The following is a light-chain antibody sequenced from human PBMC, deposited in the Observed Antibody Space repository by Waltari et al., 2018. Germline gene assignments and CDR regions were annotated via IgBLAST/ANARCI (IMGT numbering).Light chain of an antibody. CDR2: DVS. CDR3: SSYTSSSTDV. CDR1: SSDVGGYNY. V-gene: IGLV2-14*01. J-gene: IGLJ1*01. Sequence: QSALTQPASVSGSPGQSITISCTGTSSDVGGYNYVYWYQQHPGKAPKLMIYDVSNRPSGVSNRFSGSKSGNTASLTISGLQAEDEVDYYCSSYTSSSTDVFGTGTKVTVL.